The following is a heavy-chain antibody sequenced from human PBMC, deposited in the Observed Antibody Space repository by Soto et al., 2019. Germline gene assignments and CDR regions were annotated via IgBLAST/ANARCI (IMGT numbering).Heavy chain of an antibody. CDR3: AREGCSGGSCYSEFAFDI. CDR2: ISSSSSYI. J-gene: IGHJ3*02. CDR1: GFTFSSYS. V-gene: IGHV3-21*01. D-gene: IGHD2-15*01. Sequence: PGGSLRLSCAASGFTFSSYSMNWVRQAPGKGLEWVSSISSSSSYIYYADSVKGRFTISRDNAKNSLYLQMNSLRAEYTAVYYCAREGCSGGSCYSEFAFDIWGQGTMVTVSS.